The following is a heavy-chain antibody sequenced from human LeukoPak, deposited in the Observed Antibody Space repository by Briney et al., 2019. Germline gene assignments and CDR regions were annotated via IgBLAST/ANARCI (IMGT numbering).Heavy chain of an antibody. V-gene: IGHV3-15*01. Sequence: GGSLRLSCAASGFTFSNAWMSWVRQAPGKGLEWVGRIKSKTDGGTTDYAAPVKGRFTISRDDSKNTLYLRMNSLKTEDTAVYYCTTQYSSGWDFDYWGQGTLVTVSP. D-gene: IGHD6-19*01. CDR2: IKSKTDGGTT. CDR3: TTQYSSGWDFDY. J-gene: IGHJ4*02. CDR1: GFTFSNAW.